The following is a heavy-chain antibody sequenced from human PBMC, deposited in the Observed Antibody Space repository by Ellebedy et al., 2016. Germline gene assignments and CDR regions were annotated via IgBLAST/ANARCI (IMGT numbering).Heavy chain of an antibody. V-gene: IGHV1-18*01. CDR3: AKDVESQMDWYDILTGYNFDY. CDR1: GYTFTSYG. J-gene: IGHJ4*02. D-gene: IGHD3-9*01. CDR2: ISAYNGNT. Sequence: ASVKVSCKASGYTFTSYGISWVRQAPGQGLEWMGWISAYNGNTNYAQKLQGRVTMTTDTSTSTAYMELRSLRSEDTAVYYCAKDVESQMDWYDILTGYNFDYWGQGTLVTVSS.